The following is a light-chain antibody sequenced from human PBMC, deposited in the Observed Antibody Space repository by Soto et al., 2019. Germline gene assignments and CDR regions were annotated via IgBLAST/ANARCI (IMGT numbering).Light chain of an antibody. V-gene: IGLV3-21*02. CDR2: DDS. Sequence: SYELTQPPSVSVAPGQTARITCGGNNIGSKSVHWYQQKPGQAPVLVVYDDSDRPSGIPERFSGSNSGTSASLAISGLQSEDEADYICAAWDDSLNGYVFGLGTKLTVL. CDR3: AAWDDSLNGYV. J-gene: IGLJ1*01. CDR1: NIGSKS.